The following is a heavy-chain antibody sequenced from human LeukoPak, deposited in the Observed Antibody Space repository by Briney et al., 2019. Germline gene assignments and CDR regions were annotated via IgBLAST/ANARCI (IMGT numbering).Heavy chain of an antibody. V-gene: IGHV1-69*05. CDR1: GGTFSSYA. CDR2: IIPIFGTA. Sequence: SVKVSCKASGGTFSSYAISWVRQAPGQGLEWMGGIIPIFGTANYAQKFQGRVTITTDESTSTAYMELSSLRSEDTAVYYCAGDTRTVMSGYDYGYFDYWGQGTLVTVSS. D-gene: IGHD5-12*01. CDR3: AGDTRTVMSGYDYGYFDY. J-gene: IGHJ4*02.